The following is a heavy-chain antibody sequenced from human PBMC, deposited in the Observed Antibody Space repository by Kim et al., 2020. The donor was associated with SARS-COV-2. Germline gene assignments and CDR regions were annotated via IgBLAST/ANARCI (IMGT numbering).Heavy chain of an antibody. CDR1: GGAMNSTGSY. Sequence: SETLSLTCTVSGGAMNSTGSYWGWIRQPPGKGLECIGTISFSGNTYHNPSLKCRLTISVDTSKSRLSLRLSSVTAADTAVYHCARHTRHSEWLRFDYWGQGALVTVSS. D-gene: IGHD5-12*01. J-gene: IGHJ4*02. V-gene: IGHV4-39*01. CDR2: ISFSGNT. CDR3: ARHTRHSEWLRFDY.